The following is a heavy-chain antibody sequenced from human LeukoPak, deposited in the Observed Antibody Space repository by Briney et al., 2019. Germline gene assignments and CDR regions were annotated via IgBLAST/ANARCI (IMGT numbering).Heavy chain of an antibody. D-gene: IGHD3-10*01. CDR1: GFTFSSYA. V-gene: IGHV3-30*02. J-gene: IGHJ4*02. Sequence: GGSLRLSCAASGFTFSSYAMHWVRQAPGKGLEWVAFIRYDGSNKYYADSVKGRFTISRDNSKNTLYLQMNSLRAEDTAVYYCAKDKGGGLLWFGEFNFDYWGQGTLVTVSS. CDR2: IRYDGSNK. CDR3: AKDKGGGLLWFGEFNFDY.